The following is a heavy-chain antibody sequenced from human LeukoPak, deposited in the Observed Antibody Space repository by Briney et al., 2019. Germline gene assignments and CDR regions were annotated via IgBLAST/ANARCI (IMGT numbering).Heavy chain of an antibody. D-gene: IGHD3-22*01. CDR3: ARADFDYYDSSGFLGY. V-gene: IGHV4-39*07. CDR2: IYYSGST. J-gene: IGHJ4*02. CDR1: GGSISSSSYY. Sequence: PSETLSLTCTVSGGSISSSSYYWGWIRQPPGKGLEWIGSIYYSGSTYYNPSLKSRVTISVDTSKNQFSLKLSSVTAADTAVYYCARADFDYYDSSGFLGYWGQGTLVTVSS.